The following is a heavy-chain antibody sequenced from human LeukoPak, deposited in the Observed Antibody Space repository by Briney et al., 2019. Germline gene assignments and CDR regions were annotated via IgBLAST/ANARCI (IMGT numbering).Heavy chain of an antibody. CDR1: GGSFSGYY. CDR2: INHSGST. Sequence: PSETLSLTCAVYGGSFSGYYWSWIRQPPGKGLEWIGEINHSGSTNYNPSLKSRVIISVDTSKNQFSLKLSSVTAADTAVYYCARGYCSGGSCYEQGNDYWGQGTLVTVSS. J-gene: IGHJ4*02. CDR3: ARGYCSGGSCYEQGNDY. D-gene: IGHD2-15*01. V-gene: IGHV4-34*01.